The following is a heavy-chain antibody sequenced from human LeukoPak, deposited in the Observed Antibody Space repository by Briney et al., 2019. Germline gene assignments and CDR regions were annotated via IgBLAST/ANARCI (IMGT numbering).Heavy chain of an antibody. CDR1: GGSFSGYY. CDR3: ARVLGTVTSQYYYGSSSSEAPFDY. V-gene: IGHV4-34*01. CDR2: INHSGST. J-gene: IGHJ4*02. Sequence: SETLSLTCAVYGGSFSGYYWSWIRQPPGKGLEWIGEINHSGSTNYNPSLKSRVTISVDTSKNQFSLKLSSVTAADTAVYYCARVLGTVTSQYYYGSSSSEAPFDYWGQGTLVTVSS. D-gene: IGHD3-22*01.